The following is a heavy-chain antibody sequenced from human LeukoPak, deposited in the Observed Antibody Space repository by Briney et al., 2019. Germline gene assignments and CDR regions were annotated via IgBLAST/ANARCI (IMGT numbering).Heavy chain of an antibody. D-gene: IGHD4-23*01. V-gene: IGHV3-48*01. CDR1: GFTFSSFG. Sequence: GGSLRLSCAASGFTFSSFGMNWVRQAPGKGLEWVSYISFSSNTIYYADSVKGRFTISRDNAKNSLYLQMNTLRAEDTAVYYCVRDLDLGGYSSFEYWGQGTLVTVSS. CDR2: ISFSSNTI. J-gene: IGHJ4*02. CDR3: VRDLDLGGYSSFEY.